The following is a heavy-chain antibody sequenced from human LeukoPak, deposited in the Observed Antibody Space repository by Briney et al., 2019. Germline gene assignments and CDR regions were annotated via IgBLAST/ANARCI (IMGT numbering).Heavy chain of an antibody. CDR3: ARDSNGYFGF. V-gene: IGHV4-59*01. CDR2: IYYTGST. Sequence: SETLSLTCTVSGGSISGYYWSWIRQPPGKGLEWLGYIYYTGSTNYNPSLKSRVTISLDTPKNQFSLRLSSVTAADTAVYYCARDSNGYFGFWGQGILVTVSS. D-gene: IGHD2/OR15-2a*01. CDR1: GGSISGYY. J-gene: IGHJ4*02.